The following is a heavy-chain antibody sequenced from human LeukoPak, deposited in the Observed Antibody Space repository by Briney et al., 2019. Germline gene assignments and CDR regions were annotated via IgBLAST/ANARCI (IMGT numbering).Heavy chain of an antibody. D-gene: IGHD1-1*01. J-gene: IGHJ3*01. CDR3: ARTQLVTWAFEV. Sequence: KSSETLSLTCSVSGGSISGTNYYWAWIRQSPGEGLEWIGDLYYSGSTYYNPSLRSRVTISVDTSKNQLSLVLSSVTAADTAVYYCARTQLVTWAFEVWGQGTMAIVSS. V-gene: IGHV4-39*01. CDR1: GGSISGTNYY. CDR2: LYYSGST.